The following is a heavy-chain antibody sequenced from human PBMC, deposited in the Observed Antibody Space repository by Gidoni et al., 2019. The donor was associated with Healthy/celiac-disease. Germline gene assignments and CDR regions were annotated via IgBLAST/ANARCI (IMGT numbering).Heavy chain of an antibody. Sequence: QVQLVQSGAEVKKPGSSVTVSCKASGGTFSSYAIIWVRQAPGQGLEWMGGIIPIFGTANYAQKFQGRVTITADESTSTAYMELSSLRSEDTAVYYCARDCDNWNDCGGAFYYYGMDVWGQGTTVTVSS. CDR2: IIPIFGTA. D-gene: IGHD1-20*01. J-gene: IGHJ6*02. CDR1: GGTFSSYA. CDR3: ARDCDNWNDCGGAFYYYGMDV. V-gene: IGHV1-69*01.